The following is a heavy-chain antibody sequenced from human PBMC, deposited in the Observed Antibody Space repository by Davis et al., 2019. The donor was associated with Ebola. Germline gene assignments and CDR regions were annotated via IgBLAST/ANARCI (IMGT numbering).Heavy chain of an antibody. CDR3: ARGGYSYGYFIVDY. CDR1: GGSISSYY. J-gene: IGHJ4*02. D-gene: IGHD5-18*01. V-gene: IGHV4-59*01. CDR2: IYYSGST. Sequence: SETLSLTCTVSGGSISSYYWSWIRQPPGKGLEWIGHIYYSGSTNYNPSLKSRVTISVDTSKNQFSLKLSSVTAADTAVYYCARGGYSYGYFIVDYWGQGTLVTVSS.